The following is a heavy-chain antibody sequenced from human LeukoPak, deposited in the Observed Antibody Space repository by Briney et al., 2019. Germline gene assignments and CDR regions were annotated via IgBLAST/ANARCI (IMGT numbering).Heavy chain of an antibody. Sequence: ASVKVSCKASNYTFTSYGISWVRQAPGQGLEWMGWISAYTGNTNYAQNLQGRATMTTDTSTSTAYMELRSLRSDDAAVYYCAGRITIFGVVSDFDYWGQGTLVTVSS. CDR2: ISAYTGNT. V-gene: IGHV1-18*01. J-gene: IGHJ4*02. CDR1: NYTFTSYG. D-gene: IGHD3-3*01. CDR3: AGRITIFGVVSDFDY.